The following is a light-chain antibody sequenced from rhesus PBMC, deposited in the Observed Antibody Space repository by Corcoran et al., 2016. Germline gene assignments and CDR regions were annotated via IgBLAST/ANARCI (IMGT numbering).Light chain of an antibody. Sequence: DIQMTQSPSSLSASVGDRVTITCRASENVNNYLLWYQQKPGKAPKLLIYNASTLQSGVPSRFSGGGSETDFTLTISSLQPEDFATYYCQHSYGTPPTFGGGTKVELK. CDR3: QHSYGTPPT. J-gene: IGKJ4*01. CDR2: NAS. CDR1: ENVNNY. V-gene: IGKV1-74*01.